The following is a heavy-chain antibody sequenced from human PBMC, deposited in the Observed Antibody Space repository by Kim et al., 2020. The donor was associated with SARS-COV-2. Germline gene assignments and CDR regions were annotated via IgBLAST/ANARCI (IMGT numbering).Heavy chain of an antibody. CDR1: GFTFSDYA. D-gene: IGHD3-10*02. CDR2: ISYDGTYK. J-gene: IGHJ6*01. Sequence: GGSLRLSCAASGFTFSDYAIHWVRQAPGKGLEWLAVISYDGTYKFYADSVKGRFTISRDDPKNTLYLEMNSLTTDDTAVYYCAKDQKMFRPSHYGMDVWGQGNTVAVSS. V-gene: IGHV3-30-3*01. CDR3: AKDQKMFRPSHYGMDV.